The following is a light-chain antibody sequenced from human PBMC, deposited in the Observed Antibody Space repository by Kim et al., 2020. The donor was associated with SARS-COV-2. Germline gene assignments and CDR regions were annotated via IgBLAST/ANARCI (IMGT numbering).Light chain of an antibody. CDR1: SSNVGTNY. V-gene: IGLV1-47*01. Sequence: GQRVTISCSGGSSNVGTNYVHWYQQLPGTAPKLLIYKDRQRPSGVPDRFSGSKSGTSASLAISGLQSDDEADYYCATWDDSLSGPVFGGGTKVTVL. CDR2: KDR. J-gene: IGLJ3*02. CDR3: ATWDDSLSGPV.